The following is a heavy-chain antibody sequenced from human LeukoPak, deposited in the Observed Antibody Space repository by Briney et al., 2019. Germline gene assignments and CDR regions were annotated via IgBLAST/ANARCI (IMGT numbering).Heavy chain of an antibody. CDR1: GFSFSNYG. Sequence: PGGTLRFSCAASGFSFSNYGMHWVRQAPGKGLEWVAFIRYDGGNKYYADSVKGRFTISRDNSKNTLYRQMNSLRAEDTAVYYCAKDKRHSPAIAARAWFDPWGQGTLVTVSS. V-gene: IGHV3-30*02. CDR3: AKDKRHSPAIAARAWFDP. J-gene: IGHJ5*02. CDR2: IRYDGGNK. D-gene: IGHD6-6*01.